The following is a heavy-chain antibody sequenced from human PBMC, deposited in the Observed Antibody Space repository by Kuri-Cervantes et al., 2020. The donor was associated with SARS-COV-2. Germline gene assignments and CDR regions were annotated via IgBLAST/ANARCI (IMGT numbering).Heavy chain of an antibody. CDR2: IKHDGSEK. J-gene: IGHJ6*02. D-gene: IGHD6-19*01. V-gene: IGHV3-7*01. Sequence: GSISSSHWWSWVRQPPGKWREWVAYIKHDGSEKNYVDSVKGRFTISRDNAKNSLYVQMNSLRAEDTAVYYCVIEDSSGWGHSGMDVWGQGTTVTVSS. CDR3: VIEDSSGWGHSGMDV. CDR1: GSISSSHW.